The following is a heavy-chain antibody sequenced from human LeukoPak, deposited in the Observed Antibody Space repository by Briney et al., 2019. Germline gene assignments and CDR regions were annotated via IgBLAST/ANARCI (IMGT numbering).Heavy chain of an antibody. V-gene: IGHV1-18*01. CDR2: INSCKGNT. Sequence: ASVTVSCKASGYTFTSYGLSWVRQAPGQGLEWMGWINSCKGNTNYAQKLQGRVNMTKDTSTRPAYMELRSLRYDDTAVYYCARRNYYGSGSYSLSWYFDLWGRGAMLTVSS. D-gene: IGHD3-10*01. J-gene: IGHJ2*01. CDR3: ARRNYYGSGSYSLSWYFDL. CDR1: GYTFTSYG.